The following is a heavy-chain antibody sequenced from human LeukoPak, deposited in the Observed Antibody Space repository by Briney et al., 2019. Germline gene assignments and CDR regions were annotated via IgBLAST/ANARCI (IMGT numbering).Heavy chain of an antibody. D-gene: IGHD5-18*01. CDR1: GYTFTSYG. CDR3: ARDRGDEIQLWLPPDR. CDR2: IRAYNGNT. Sequence: ASEKVSCKASGYTFTSYGISWVRQAPGQALEWMGWIRAYNGNTNYAQQLQGRITMTTDTSTSTAYMELRSPRSDDTAGYYCARDRGDEIQLWLPPDRRGQGGLVTVSS. V-gene: IGHV1-18*01. J-gene: IGHJ5*02.